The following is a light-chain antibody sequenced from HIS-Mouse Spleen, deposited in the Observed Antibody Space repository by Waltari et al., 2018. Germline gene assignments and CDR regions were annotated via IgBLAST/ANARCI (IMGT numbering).Light chain of an antibody. CDR2: EGS. J-gene: IGLJ3*02. V-gene: IGLV2-23*01. CDR3: CSYAGSSTWV. CDR1: SSAGGSYTL. Sequence: QSALTPPASVSGAPGPSITTSCTGTSSAGGSYTLVSRYQQHPGKAPKLMIYEGSKRPSGVSNRFSCSKSGNTASLTISGLQAEDEADYYCCSYAGSSTWVFGGGTKLTVL.